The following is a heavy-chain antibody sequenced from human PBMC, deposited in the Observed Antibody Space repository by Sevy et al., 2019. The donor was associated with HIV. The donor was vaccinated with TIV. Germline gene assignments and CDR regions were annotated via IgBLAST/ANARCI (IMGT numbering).Heavy chain of an antibody. J-gene: IGHJ4*02. V-gene: IGHV3-15*01. D-gene: IGHD3-3*01. Sequence: GGSLRLSCAASGFTFSNAWMSWVRQAPGKGLEWVGRIKSQSDGGTTDYTATVEGRFTISRDDSKNSLYLQMNSLKTVDTAVYYCTTKGDFWSGYQYFDYWGQGTLVTVSS. CDR2: IKSQSDGGTT. CDR1: GFTFSNAW. CDR3: TTKGDFWSGYQYFDY.